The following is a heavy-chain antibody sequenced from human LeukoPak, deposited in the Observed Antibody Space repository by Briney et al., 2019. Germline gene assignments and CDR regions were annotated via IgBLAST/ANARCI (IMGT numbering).Heavy chain of an antibody. J-gene: IGHJ4*02. CDR3: ARSYNSAWLDY. D-gene: IGHD6-19*01. CDR1: GFTVSSSY. CDR2: VYSGGSI. V-gene: IGHV3-53*04. Sequence: SGGSLRLSCAASGFTVSSSYMSWVRQAPGKGLEWVSIVYSGGSIYYADSVKGRFTTSRHNSNNTLDLQMSSLRTEDTAMYYCARSYNSAWLDYWGQGTLVTVSS.